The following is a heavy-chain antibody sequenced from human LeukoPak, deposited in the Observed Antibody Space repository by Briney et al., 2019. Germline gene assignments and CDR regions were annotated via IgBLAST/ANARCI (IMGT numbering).Heavy chain of an antibody. D-gene: IGHD3-16*02. CDR1: GITFSSYS. V-gene: IGHV3-21*01. Sequence: GGSLRLSCAASGITFSSYSINWVGQAPGKGLEWVSSISSSSSYIYYADSVKGRFTISRDNAKNSLYLQMNSLRAEDTAVYYCARMITFGGVIVYAFDIWGQGTMVTVSS. CDR3: ARMITFGGVIVYAFDI. CDR2: ISSSSSYI. J-gene: IGHJ3*02.